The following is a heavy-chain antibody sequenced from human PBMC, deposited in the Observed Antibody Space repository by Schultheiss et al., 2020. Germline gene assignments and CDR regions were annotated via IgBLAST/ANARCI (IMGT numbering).Heavy chain of an antibody. J-gene: IGHJ4*02. CDR2: IWSDGANK. V-gene: IGHV3-33*08. CDR3: ARDPYSSGPNYFDY. Sequence: WGSLRLSCAASGFTFSSYGMHWVRQAPGKGLVWVAVIWSDGANKYYADSVKGRFTVSRDNSKNTLYLQMNSLRAEDTAVYYCARDPYSSGPNYFDYWGQGTLVTVSS. CDR1: GFTFSSYG. D-gene: IGHD6-19*01.